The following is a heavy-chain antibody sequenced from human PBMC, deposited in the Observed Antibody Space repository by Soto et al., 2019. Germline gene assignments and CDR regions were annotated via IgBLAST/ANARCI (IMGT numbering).Heavy chain of an antibody. V-gene: IGHV3-30-3*01. D-gene: IGHD6-19*01. Sequence: QVQLVESGGGVVQPGRSLRLSCAASGFTFSSYAMHWVRQAPGKGLEWVAVISYDGSNKYYADSVKGRFTISRDNSKNTLYLQMNSLRAEDTAVYYCARGGASGGPENDYWGQGTLVTVSS. CDR1: GFTFSSYA. J-gene: IGHJ4*02. CDR3: ARGGASGGPENDY. CDR2: ISYDGSNK.